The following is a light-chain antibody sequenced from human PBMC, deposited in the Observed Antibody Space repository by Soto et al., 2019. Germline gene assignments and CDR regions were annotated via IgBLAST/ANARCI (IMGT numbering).Light chain of an antibody. Sequence: ALTQPASVSGSPGQSITISCTGTSSDVGGYNYVSWYQQHPGKAPKLMIYDVSNRPSGVSNRFSGSKSGNTASLTISGLQAEDEADYYCSSYTSSSHNYVFGTGTKVTVL. V-gene: IGLV2-14*01. CDR1: SSDVGGYNY. CDR2: DVS. J-gene: IGLJ1*01. CDR3: SSYTSSSHNYV.